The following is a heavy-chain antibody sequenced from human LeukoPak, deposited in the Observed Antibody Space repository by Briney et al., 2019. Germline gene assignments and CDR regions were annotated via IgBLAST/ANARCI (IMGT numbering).Heavy chain of an antibody. V-gene: IGHV1-2*02. CDR2: INPNSGAT. CDR1: GYTFTGYY. Sequence: ASVKVSCKASGYTFTGYYLHWVRQAPGQGLEWMGWINPNSGATSYAQKFQGRVTMTRDTSINTGYMELSSLRSDDTAVYYCASDDAHSDQNAFDVWGQGTLVTVSS. J-gene: IGHJ3*01. D-gene: IGHD2-21*02. CDR3: ASDDAHSDQNAFDV.